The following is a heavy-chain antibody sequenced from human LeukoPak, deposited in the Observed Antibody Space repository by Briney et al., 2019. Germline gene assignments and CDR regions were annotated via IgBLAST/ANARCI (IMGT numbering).Heavy chain of an antibody. D-gene: IGHD6-19*01. V-gene: IGHV3-11*04. CDR3: ARSVRGLAVASHFDY. CDR1: GFTFSDYY. Sequence: GGSLRLSCAASGFTFSDYYMSWIRQAPGKGLEWVSYISSSGSTIYYADSVKGRFTISRDNAKNSLYLQMNSLRAEDTAVYYCARSVRGLAVASHFDYWGQGTLVTVSS. J-gene: IGHJ4*02. CDR2: ISSSGSTI.